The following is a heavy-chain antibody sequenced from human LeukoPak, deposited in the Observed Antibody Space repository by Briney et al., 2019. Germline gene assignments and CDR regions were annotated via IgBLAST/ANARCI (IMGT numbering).Heavy chain of an antibody. J-gene: IGHJ4*02. D-gene: IGHD3-10*01. CDR2: ISAYNGKT. V-gene: IGHV1-18*04. Sequence: GASVKVSCKASGYTFTSYGISWVRQAPGQGLEWMGWISAYNGKTNYAQKLQGRVTMTTDTSTSTAHMELRSLRSDDTAVYYCAREYLSEFMVRGVGEFDYWGQGTLVTVSS. CDR1: GYTFTSYG. CDR3: AREYLSEFMVRGVGEFDY.